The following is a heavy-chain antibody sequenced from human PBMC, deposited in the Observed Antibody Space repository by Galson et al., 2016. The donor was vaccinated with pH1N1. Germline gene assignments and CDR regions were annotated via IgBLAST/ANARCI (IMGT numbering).Heavy chain of an antibody. V-gene: IGHV4-39*07. CDR3: ASPGVGVGIEVSGSEGLFDY. J-gene: IGHJ4*02. D-gene: IGHD6-19*01. CDR2: IFYTGNT. CDR1: GGSISSNFYF. Sequence: ETLSLTCTVSGGSISSNFYFWAWIRQPPGKGLEWIGSIFYTGNTYYNPSLKSRVTISADTSKKHFSLKVTSVTAADTAVYYCASPGVGVGIEVSGSEGLFDYWGQGTTVTVSS.